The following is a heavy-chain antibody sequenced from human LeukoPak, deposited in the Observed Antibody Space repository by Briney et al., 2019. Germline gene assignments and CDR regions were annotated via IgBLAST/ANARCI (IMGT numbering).Heavy chain of an antibody. V-gene: IGHV3-74*01. D-gene: IGHD2-2*01. CDR1: GFTFSHYW. J-gene: IGHJ4*02. CDR2: IESDGGRT. Sequence: GGSLRLSCAASGFTFSHYWMHRVRQAPGKGLVWVSRIESDGGRTDYADSLKGRFTISRDNAKNTLYLEMNSLRAEDTAVYYCARVGHCSSTACFIDYWGQGTLVTVSS. CDR3: ARVGHCSSTACFIDY.